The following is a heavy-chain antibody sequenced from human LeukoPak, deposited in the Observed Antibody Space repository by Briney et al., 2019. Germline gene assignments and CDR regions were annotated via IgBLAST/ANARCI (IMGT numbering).Heavy chain of an antibody. CDR1: GGSFSGYY. Sequence: SETLSLTCAVYGGSFSGYYWSWIRQPPGKGLEWIGEINHSGSTNYNPSLKSRVTISVDTSKNQFSLKLSSVTAADTAVYYCARLVAAAGTAYYFDYWGQGTLVTVSS. CDR2: INHSGST. J-gene: IGHJ4*02. D-gene: IGHD6-13*01. V-gene: IGHV4-34*01. CDR3: ARLVAAAGTAYYFDY.